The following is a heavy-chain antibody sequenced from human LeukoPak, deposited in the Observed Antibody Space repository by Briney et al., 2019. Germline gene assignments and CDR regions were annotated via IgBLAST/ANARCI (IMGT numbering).Heavy chain of an antibody. D-gene: IGHD6-13*01. Sequence: ASVKVSCKASGYTFTGYYMHWVRQAPGQGLEWMGWINPNSGGTNYAQKFQGRVTMTRDTSISTAYMELRRLRSDDTAVYYCARALYSSSWYSGYWGQGTLVTVSS. CDR1: GYTFTGYY. CDR3: ARALYSSSWYSGY. V-gene: IGHV1-2*02. J-gene: IGHJ4*02. CDR2: INPNSGGT.